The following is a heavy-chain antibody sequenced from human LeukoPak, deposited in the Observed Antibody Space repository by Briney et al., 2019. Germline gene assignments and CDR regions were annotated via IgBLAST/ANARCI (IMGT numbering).Heavy chain of an antibody. J-gene: IGHJ4*02. CDR1: GFTFNRYN. V-gene: IGHV3-21*04. CDR2: ISTSSSYI. Sequence: GGSLRLSCAASGFTFNRYNMNWVRRAPGKGLEWVSSISTSSSYIYYADSVRGRFTISRDNSKNTLYLQMNSLRAEDTAVYYCARRAGAYSHPYDYWGQGTLVTVSS. CDR3: ARRAGAYSHPYDY. D-gene: IGHD4/OR15-4a*01.